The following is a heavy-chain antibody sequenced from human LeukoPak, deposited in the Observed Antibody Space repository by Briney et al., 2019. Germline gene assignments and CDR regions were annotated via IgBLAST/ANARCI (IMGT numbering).Heavy chain of an antibody. CDR3: ANLIAAAGTFFQH. D-gene: IGHD6-13*01. CDR1: GFTFSSYA. J-gene: IGHJ1*01. CDR2: ISGSGGST. Sequence: GGSLRLSCAASGFTFSSYAMSWVRQAPGKGLEWVSAISGSGGSTYYADSVKGRFTISRDNSKNTLYLQMNSLRAEDTAVYYCANLIAAAGTFFQHWGQGTLVSVSS. V-gene: IGHV3-23*01.